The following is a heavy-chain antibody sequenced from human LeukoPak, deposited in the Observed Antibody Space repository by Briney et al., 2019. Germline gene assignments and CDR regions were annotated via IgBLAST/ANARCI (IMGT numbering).Heavy chain of an antibody. J-gene: IGHJ5*02. CDR2: IIPILGIA. CDR1: GGTFSSYA. CDR3: ARDSLPYYDSSGYMENWFDP. Sequence: SVKVSCKASGGTFSSYAISWVRQAPGQGLEWMGRIIPILGIANYAQKFQGRVTITADKSTSTAYMELSSLRSEDTAVYYCARDSLPYYDSSGYMENWFDPWGQGTPVTVSS. V-gene: IGHV1-69*04. D-gene: IGHD3-22*01.